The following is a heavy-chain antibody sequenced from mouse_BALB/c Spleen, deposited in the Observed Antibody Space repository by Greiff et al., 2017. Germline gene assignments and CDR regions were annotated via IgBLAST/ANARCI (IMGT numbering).Heavy chain of an antibody. CDR3: AREGRFFAY. CDR1: GYTFSSYW. Sequence: QVQLKESGAELMKPGASVKISCKATGYTFSSYWIEWVKQRPGHGLEWIGEILPGSGSTNYNEKFKGKATFTADTSSNTAYMQLSSLTSEDSAVYYCAREGRFFAYWGQGTLVTVSA. CDR2: ILPGSGST. V-gene: IGHV1-9*01. J-gene: IGHJ3*01.